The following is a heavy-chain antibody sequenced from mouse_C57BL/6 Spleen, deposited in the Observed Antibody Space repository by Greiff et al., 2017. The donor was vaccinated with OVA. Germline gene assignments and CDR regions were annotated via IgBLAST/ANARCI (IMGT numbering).Heavy chain of an antibody. V-gene: IGHV7-3*01. Sequence: EVHLVESGGGLVQPGGSLSLSCAASGFTFTDYYMSWVRQPPGKALEWLGFIRNKANGYTTEYSASVKGRFTISRDNSQSILYLQMNALRAEDSATYYCARYDHYSSSYYWYFDVWGTGTTVTVSS. J-gene: IGHJ1*03. D-gene: IGHD1-1*01. CDR1: GFTFTDYY. CDR2: IRNKANGYTT. CDR3: ARYDHYSSSYYWYFDV.